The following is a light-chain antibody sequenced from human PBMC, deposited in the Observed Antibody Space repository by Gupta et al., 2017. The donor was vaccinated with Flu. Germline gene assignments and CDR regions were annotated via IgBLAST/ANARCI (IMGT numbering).Light chain of an antibody. J-gene: IGLJ1*01. CDR1: SSDVGGYNY. CDR2: EVT. CDR3: SSYAGSNNYV. V-gene: IGLV2-8*01. Sequence: QSALTQPPSASGSPGQSVAISCTGTSSDVGGYNYVSWYQQYPGKAPKLMIYEVTLRPSGVPDRFSDSKSGNTASLIVSGLQAEDEADYYCSSYAGSNNYVFGTGTKVTVL.